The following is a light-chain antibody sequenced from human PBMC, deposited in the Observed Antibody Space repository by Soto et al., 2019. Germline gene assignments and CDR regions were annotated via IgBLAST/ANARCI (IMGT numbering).Light chain of an antibody. CDR1: QSVSSSY. CDR2: GAS. Sequence: EIVLTQSPGTLSLSPGERATLSCRASQSVSSSYLAWYQQKPGQAPRLLIYGASSRATGIPDRFSGSGSGTEFTLSISSLQSEDFAVYYCHQYNNWPPITFGQGTRLEIK. CDR3: HQYNNWPPIT. V-gene: IGKV3-20*01. J-gene: IGKJ5*01.